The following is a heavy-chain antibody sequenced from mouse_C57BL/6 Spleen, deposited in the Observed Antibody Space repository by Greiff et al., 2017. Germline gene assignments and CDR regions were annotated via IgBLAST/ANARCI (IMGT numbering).Heavy chain of an antibody. Sequence: QVQLQQPGAELVMPGASVKLSCKASGYTFTSYWMHWVKQRPGQGLEWIGEIDPSDSYTNYNQKFKGKSTLTVDKSSSTAYMQLSSLTSEDSAVYYWASAVVAKDWYFDVWGTGTTVTVSS. J-gene: IGHJ1*03. CDR3: ASAVVAKDWYFDV. V-gene: IGHV1-69*01. CDR2: IDPSDSYT. CDR1: GYTFTSYW. D-gene: IGHD1-1*01.